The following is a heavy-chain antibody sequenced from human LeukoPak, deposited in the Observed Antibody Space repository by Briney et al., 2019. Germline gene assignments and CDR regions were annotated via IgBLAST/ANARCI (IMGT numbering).Heavy chain of an antibody. CDR3: ARARPTPQWIQLWLAGRIQH. V-gene: IGHV3-30-3*01. J-gene: IGHJ1*01. CDR1: GFTFSSYA. Sequence: HPGGSLRLSCAASGFTFSSYAMHWVRQAPGKGLEWVAVISYDGSNKYYADSVKGRFTISRDNSKNTLYLQMNSLRAEDTAVYYCARARPTPQWIQLWLAGRIQHWGQGTLVTVSS. D-gene: IGHD5-18*01. CDR2: ISYDGSNK.